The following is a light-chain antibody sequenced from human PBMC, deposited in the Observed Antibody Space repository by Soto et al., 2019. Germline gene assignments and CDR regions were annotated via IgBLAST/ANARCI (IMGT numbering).Light chain of an antibody. V-gene: IGKV3-11*01. CDR2: DAS. CDR1: QSFSSS. J-gene: IGKJ4*01. Sequence: EIVLTQSPATLSLSPGERATLSCRASQSFSSSLTWFQQKPGQAPRLLIYDASNRAAGIPARFIGSGSGTDFTLTISSLEPEDFEVYYCQQRRNRQLNFGGGTKVDI. CDR3: QQRRNRQLN.